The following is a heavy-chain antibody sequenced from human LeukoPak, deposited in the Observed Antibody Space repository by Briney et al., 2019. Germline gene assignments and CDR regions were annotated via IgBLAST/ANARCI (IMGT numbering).Heavy chain of an antibody. CDR2: INPSGGST. Sequence: WASVKVSCKASGYTFTSYYMHWVRQAPGQGLEWMGIINPSGGSTSYAQKFQGRVTMTRDTSTSTVYMELSSLRSEDTAVYYCARGDITMVRAYFYGMDVWGQGTTVTVSS. D-gene: IGHD3-10*01. CDR1: GYTFTSYY. V-gene: IGHV1-46*01. CDR3: ARGDITMVRAYFYGMDV. J-gene: IGHJ6*02.